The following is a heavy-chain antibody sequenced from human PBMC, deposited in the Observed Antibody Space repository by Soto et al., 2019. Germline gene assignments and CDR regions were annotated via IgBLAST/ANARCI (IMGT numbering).Heavy chain of an antibody. Sequence: ASVKVSCKASGYTFTSYDINWVRQATGQGLEWMGWMNPNSGNTGYAQKFQGRVTMTRSTSISTAYMELSSLRSEDTAVYYCARSGTLGIDYYYYGMDVWGQGTTVTVS. CDR2: MNPNSGNT. CDR3: ARSGTLGIDYYYYGMDV. D-gene: IGHD2-21*01. V-gene: IGHV1-8*01. CDR1: GYTFTSYD. J-gene: IGHJ6*02.